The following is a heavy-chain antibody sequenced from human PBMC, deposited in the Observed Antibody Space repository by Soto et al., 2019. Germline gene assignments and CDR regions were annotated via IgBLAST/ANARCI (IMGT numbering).Heavy chain of an antibody. J-gene: IGHJ4*02. CDR3: ARVSYYDSSGFFDY. Sequence: SETLSLTCAVSGGSISSGGYSWSWIRQPPGKGLEWIGYIYHSGSTYYNPSLKSRVTISVDRSKNQFSLKLSSVTAADTAVYYCARVSYYDSSGFFDYWGQGTLVTV. V-gene: IGHV4-30-2*01. CDR1: GGSISSGGYS. CDR2: IYHSGST. D-gene: IGHD3-22*01.